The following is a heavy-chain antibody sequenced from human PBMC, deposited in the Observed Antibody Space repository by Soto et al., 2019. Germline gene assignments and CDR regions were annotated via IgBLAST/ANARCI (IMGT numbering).Heavy chain of an antibody. V-gene: IGHV1-2*04. CDR3: ARQSTSSWYGFDP. CDR2: INPKSGGT. J-gene: IGHJ5*02. CDR1: GYTFTGYY. D-gene: IGHD6-13*01. Sequence: ASVKVSCKASGYTFTGYYIHWVRQAPGQGLEWMGWINPKSGGTNYAQKFQDWVTMTGDTSISTAYMELSRLRSDDTAVYYCARQSTSSWYGFDPWGQGTLVTVS.